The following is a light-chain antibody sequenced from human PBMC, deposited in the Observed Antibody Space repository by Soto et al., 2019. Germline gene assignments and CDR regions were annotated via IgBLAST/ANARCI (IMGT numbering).Light chain of an antibody. CDR1: GSDVGGYNY. CDR3: SSYTSASTPLV. V-gene: IGLV2-14*01. Sequence: QSALTQPASVSGSPGQSITISCTGTGSDVGGYNYVSWYQQHPGKAPKVMIYDVSNRPSGVSNRFSGSKSGNTASLTISGLQADDEADYYFSSYTSASTPLVFGGGTQRTVL. J-gene: IGLJ2*01. CDR2: DVS.